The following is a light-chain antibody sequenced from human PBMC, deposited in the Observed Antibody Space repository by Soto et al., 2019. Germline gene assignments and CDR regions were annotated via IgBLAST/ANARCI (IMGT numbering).Light chain of an antibody. Sequence: LTQPPSASGSPGQSVTISCTGTKNDIGVYDFVSWYQHHPGKAPRLIIYEVVQRPSGVPDRFSGSKSGNTASLTVSGLQAADEGDYFCKSYAGSNTYVFGSGTKVTVL. CDR3: KSYAGSNTYV. CDR2: EVV. CDR1: KNDIGVYDF. V-gene: IGLV2-8*01. J-gene: IGLJ1*01.